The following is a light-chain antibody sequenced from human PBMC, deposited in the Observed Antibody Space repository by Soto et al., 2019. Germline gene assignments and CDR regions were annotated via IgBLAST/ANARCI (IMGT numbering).Light chain of an antibody. CDR2: DVS. J-gene: IGLJ2*01. CDR3: CSYAGGYAHVV. Sequence: QSALTQPRSVSGSPGQSVTISCTGTSSDVGGYDFVSWFQQHPGKAPKLIISDVSKRPSGVPDRFSGSKSGNTASLTISGLQAEDEAEYYCCSYAGGYAHVVFGGGTKVTVL. CDR1: SSDVGGYDF. V-gene: IGLV2-11*01.